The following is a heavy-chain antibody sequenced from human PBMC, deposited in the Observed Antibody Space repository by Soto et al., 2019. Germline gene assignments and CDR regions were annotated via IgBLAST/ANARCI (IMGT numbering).Heavy chain of an antibody. CDR2: RWYDGSNK. V-gene: IGHV3-33*01. CDR3: ARGRGQYYYDRSGYFGFDY. Sequence: QVQLVESGGGVVQPGRSLRLSCAASGFTFSSYGMHWVRQAPGKGLEWVAVRWYDGSNKYYADSVKGRFTISRDNSKNTLYLQMNSLRAKDTAVYYCARGRGQYYYDRSGYFGFDYWGQGTLVTVSS. D-gene: IGHD3-22*01. J-gene: IGHJ4*02. CDR1: GFTFSSYG.